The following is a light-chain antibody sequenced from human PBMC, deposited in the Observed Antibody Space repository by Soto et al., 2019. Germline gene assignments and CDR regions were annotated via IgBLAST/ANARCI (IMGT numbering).Light chain of an antibody. CDR1: ETVATN. J-gene: IGKJ1*01. CDR3: QQYFEWPPMT. V-gene: IGKV3-15*01. Sequence: VMTQSPATLSVYPGERATLSCWASETVATNLAWYQQKPGQAPRLLIYGASTRAAGISDRFRGSGSGTEFTLTISSLRSEDSAIYYCQQYFEWPPMTFGQGTKVEI. CDR2: GAS.